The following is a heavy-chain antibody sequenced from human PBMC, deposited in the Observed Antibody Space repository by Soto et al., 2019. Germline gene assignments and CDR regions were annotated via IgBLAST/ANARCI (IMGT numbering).Heavy chain of an antibody. J-gene: IGHJ6*02. Sequence: LSCAASGFTFSSYSMNWVRQAPGKGLEWVSSISSSSSYIYYADSVKGRFTISRDNAKNSLYLQMNSLRAEDTAVYYCARDRVVPALYYYYGMDVWGQGTTVTVSS. CDR3: ARDRVVPALYYYYGMDV. V-gene: IGHV3-21*01. D-gene: IGHD2-2*01. CDR1: GFTFSSYS. CDR2: ISSSSSYI.